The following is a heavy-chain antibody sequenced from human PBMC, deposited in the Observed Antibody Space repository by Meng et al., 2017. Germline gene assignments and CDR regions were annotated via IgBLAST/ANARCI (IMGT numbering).Heavy chain of an antibody. V-gene: IGHV5-51*01. D-gene: IGHD3-22*01. J-gene: IGHJ3*02. CDR2: IYPGDSDT. CDR3: ATTVLTYYYDSSGYYRDAFDI. CDR1: GYSFTSYW. Sequence: GGSLRLSCKGSGYSFTSYWIGWVRQMPGKGLEWMGIIYPGDSDTRYSPSFQGQVTTSADKSISTAYLQWSSLKASDTAMYYCATTVLTYYYDSSGYYRDAFDIWGQGTMVTVSS.